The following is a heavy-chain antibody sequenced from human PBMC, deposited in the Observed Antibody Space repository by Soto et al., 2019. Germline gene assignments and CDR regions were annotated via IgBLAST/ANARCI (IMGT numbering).Heavy chain of an antibody. J-gene: IGHJ6*02. CDR3: ARALRFLEWLPHYYGMDV. V-gene: IGHV1-18*01. D-gene: IGHD3-3*01. Sequence: ASVKVSCKASGYTFTSYAISWVRQAPGQGLEWMGWISAYNGNTNYAQKFQGRVTITADESTSTAYMELSSLRSEDTAVYYCARALRFLEWLPHYYGMDVWGQGTTVTVSS. CDR2: ISAYNGNT. CDR1: GYTFTSYA.